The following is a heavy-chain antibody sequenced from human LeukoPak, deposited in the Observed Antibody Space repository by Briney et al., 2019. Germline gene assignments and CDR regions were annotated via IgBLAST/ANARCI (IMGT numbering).Heavy chain of an antibody. CDR2: ISGSGGST. V-gene: IGHV3-23*01. D-gene: IGHD1-26*01. CDR1: GFTFSSYA. CDR3: ASASVGAASSFDY. J-gene: IGHJ4*02. Sequence: PGGSLRLSCAASGFTFSSYAMSWVRQAPGKGLEWVSAISGSGGSTYYADSVKGRFTTSRDNAKNSLYLQMNSLRAEDTAVYYCASASVGAASSFDYWGQGTLVTVSS.